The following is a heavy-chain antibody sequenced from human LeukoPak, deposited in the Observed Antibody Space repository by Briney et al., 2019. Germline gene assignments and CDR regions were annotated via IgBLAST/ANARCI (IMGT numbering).Heavy chain of an antibody. D-gene: IGHD1-1*01. CDR1: GFTFSSYA. V-gene: IGHV3-64D*09. J-gene: IGHJ4*02. CDR3: VKVGACNWNDGPFDY. CDR2: ISSNGGST. Sequence: GGSLRLSCSASGFTFSSYAMHWVRQAPGKGLEYVSAISSNGGSTYYADSVKGRFTISRDNSKNTLYLQMSSLRAEDTAVYYCVKVGACNWNDGPFDYWGQGTLVTVSS.